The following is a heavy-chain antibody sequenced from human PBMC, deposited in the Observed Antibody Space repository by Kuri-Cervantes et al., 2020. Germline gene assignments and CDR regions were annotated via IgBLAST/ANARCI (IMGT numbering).Heavy chain of an antibody. V-gene: IGHV3-30-3*01. J-gene: IGHJ4*02. CDR1: GFTFSSYA. CDR3: ARSFRREI. D-gene: IGHD1-14*01. Sequence: GESLKISCAASGFTFSSYAMHWVRQAPGKGLEWVAVISYDGSNKYYADSVKGRFTISRDNAKNSLYLQMNSLRDEDTAVYYCARSFRREIWGQGTLVTVSS. CDR2: ISYDGSNK.